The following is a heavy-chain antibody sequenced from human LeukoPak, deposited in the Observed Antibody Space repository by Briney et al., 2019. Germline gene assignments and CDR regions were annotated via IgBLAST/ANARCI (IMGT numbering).Heavy chain of an antibody. CDR3: ESGPRWLGADWAHSSLL. V-gene: IGHV3-7*03. CDR2: IKLGGGAT. CDR1: GSMFSNYC. Sequence: GGSLRLSCVDSGSMFSNYCMTWVRQAPGKGLEWVSNIKLGGGATWYVDSVKGRFTISRDNAKSSVYLQMDSLRVEDTAIYFFESGPRWLGADWAHSSLLWGEGTTVIVSS. D-gene: IGHD1-26*01. J-gene: IGHJ3*01.